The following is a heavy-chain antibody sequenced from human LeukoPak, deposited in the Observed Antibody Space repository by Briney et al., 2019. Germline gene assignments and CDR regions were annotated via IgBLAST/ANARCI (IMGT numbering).Heavy chain of an antibody. CDR2: ISYDGSNK. CDR3: GGRAD. CDR1: GFTFSSYG. V-gene: IGHV3-30*03. Sequence: GGSLRLSCAASGFTFSSYGMHWVRQAPGKGLEWVAVISYDGSNKYCADSVKGRFTISRDNSKNTLYLQMNSLRAEDTAVFYCGGRADWGQGTLVTVSS. J-gene: IGHJ4*02.